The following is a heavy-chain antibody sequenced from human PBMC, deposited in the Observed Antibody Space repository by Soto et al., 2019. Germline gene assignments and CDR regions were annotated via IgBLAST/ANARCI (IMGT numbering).Heavy chain of an antibody. D-gene: IGHD3-10*01. CDR3: ARGVRDGSGSYYFDFDY. CDR1: GFTFSSYG. V-gene: IGHV3-33*08. CDR2: IWYDGSNK. Sequence: GGSLRLSCAASGFTFSSYGMHWVRQAPGKGLEWVAVIWYDGSNKYYADSVKGRFTISRDNSKNTLYLQMNSLRAEDTAVYYCARGVRDGSGSYYFDFDYWGQGTLVTVSS. J-gene: IGHJ4*02.